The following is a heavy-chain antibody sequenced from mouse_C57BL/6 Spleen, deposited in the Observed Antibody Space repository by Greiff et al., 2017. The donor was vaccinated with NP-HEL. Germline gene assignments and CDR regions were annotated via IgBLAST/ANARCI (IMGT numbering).Heavy chain of an antibody. J-gene: IGHJ2*01. CDR3: ARLGSYFDY. D-gene: IGHD1-2*01. CDR1: GFTFSSYT. Sequence: DVQLVESGGGLVKPGGSLKLSCAASGFTFSSYTMSWVRQTPEKRLEWVATISGGGGNTYYPDSVKGRFTISRDNAKNTLYLQMSSLRSEDTALYYCARLGSYFDYWGQGTTLTVSS. CDR2: ISGGGGNT. V-gene: IGHV5-9*01.